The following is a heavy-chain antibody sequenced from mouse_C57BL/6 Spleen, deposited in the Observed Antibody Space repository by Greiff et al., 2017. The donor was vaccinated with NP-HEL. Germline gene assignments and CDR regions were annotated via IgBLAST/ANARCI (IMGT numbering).Heavy chain of an antibody. CDR1: GYSITSGYY. Sequence: EVQLQQSGPGLVKPSQSLSLTCSVTGYSITSGYYWNWIRQFPGNKLEWMGYISYDGSNNYNPSLKNRISITRDTSKNQFFLKLNSVTTEDTATYYCAILLPDYWGQGTTLTVSS. D-gene: IGHD1-1*01. CDR2: ISYDGSN. J-gene: IGHJ2*01. CDR3: AILLPDY. V-gene: IGHV3-6*01.